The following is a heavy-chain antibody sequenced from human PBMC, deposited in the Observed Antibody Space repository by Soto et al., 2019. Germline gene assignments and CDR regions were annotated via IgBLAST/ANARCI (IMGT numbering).Heavy chain of an antibody. CDR1: GFTLRNYA. Sequence: GGSLRLSCEASGFTLRNYAMTWVRQAPGKGLEWVSLISANDVGTYYAESVKTRFTISTDQSRNTVYLQMDSVRADDTAIYYCAKAKNDYNWDNRPPFDYWGQGTLVTVSS. CDR3: AKAKNDYNWDNRPPFDY. CDR2: ISANDVGT. J-gene: IGHJ4*02. D-gene: IGHD1-20*01. V-gene: IGHV3-23*01.